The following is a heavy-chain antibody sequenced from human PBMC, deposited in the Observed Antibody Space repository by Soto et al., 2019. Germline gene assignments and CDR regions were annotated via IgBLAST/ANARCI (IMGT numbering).Heavy chain of an antibody. V-gene: IGHV3-23*01. Sequence: EVQLLESGGGLVQPGGSLRLSCAASGFTFSSYAMSWVRQAPGKGLEWVSAISGSGGSTYYADSVKGRFTISRDNSKNTLYLQMNSLRAEDTAVYYCAKDGGYSSGWYGGEGAFDIWGQGTMVTVSS. J-gene: IGHJ3*02. CDR2: ISGSGGST. CDR1: GFTFSSYA. D-gene: IGHD6-19*01. CDR3: AKDGGYSSGWYGGEGAFDI.